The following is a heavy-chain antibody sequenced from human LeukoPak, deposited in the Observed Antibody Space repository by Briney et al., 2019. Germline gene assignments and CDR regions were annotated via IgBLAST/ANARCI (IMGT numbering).Heavy chain of an antibody. CDR1: GFTFSSYA. CDR3: ARGGTTAKTHNWFDP. J-gene: IGHJ5*02. CDR2: ISGSGGST. D-gene: IGHD5-18*01. V-gene: IGHV3-23*01. Sequence: GGSLRLSCAASGFTFSSYAMSWVRQAPGKGLEWVSAISGSGGSTYYADSVKGRFTISRDNAKNSLYLQMNSLRAEDTAVYYCARGGTTAKTHNWFDPWGQGTLVTVSS.